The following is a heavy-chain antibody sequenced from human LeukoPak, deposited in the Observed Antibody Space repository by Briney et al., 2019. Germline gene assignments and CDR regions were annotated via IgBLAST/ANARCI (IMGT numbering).Heavy chain of an antibody. V-gene: IGHV1-69*04. CDR2: IIPILGIA. CDR3: ARGAPAMDPTSYYYYGMDV. D-gene: IGHD5-18*01. Sequence: SVKVSCKASGGTFSSYAISWVRQAPGQGLEWMGRIIPILGIANYAQKFQGRVTVTADKSTSTAYMELSSLRSEDTAVYYCARGAPAMDPTSYYYYGMDVWGQGTTVTVSS. CDR1: GGTFSSYA. J-gene: IGHJ6*02.